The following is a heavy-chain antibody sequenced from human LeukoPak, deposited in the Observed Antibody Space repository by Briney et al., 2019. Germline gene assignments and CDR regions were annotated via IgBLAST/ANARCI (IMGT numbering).Heavy chain of an antibody. V-gene: IGHV1-69*15. D-gene: IGHD1-26*01. Sequence: SVKVSCKASGGTFSSYAISWVRQAPGQGLEWMGRIFPIFATAKHAQKFQGRVTITADESTSTAYVELSSLRSEDTAVYYCARESGSYEAYFDYWGQGTLVTVSS. CDR2: IFPIFATA. J-gene: IGHJ4*02. CDR1: GGTFSSYA. CDR3: ARESGSYEAYFDY.